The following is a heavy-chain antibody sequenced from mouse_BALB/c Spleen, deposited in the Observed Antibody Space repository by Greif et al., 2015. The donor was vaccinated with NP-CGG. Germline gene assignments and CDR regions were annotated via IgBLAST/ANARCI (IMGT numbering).Heavy chain of an antibody. CDR2: INPSSGYT. V-gene: IGHV1-4*01. CDR3: ARYDPAWFAY. CDR1: GYTFTSYT. J-gene: IGHJ3*01. D-gene: IGHD2-3*01. Sequence: VKLMESGAELARPGASVKMSCKASGYTFTSYTMHWAKQRPGQGLEWIGYINPSSGYTNYNQKFKDKATLTADKSSSTAYMQLSSLTSEDSAVYYCARYDPAWFAYWGQGTLVTVSA.